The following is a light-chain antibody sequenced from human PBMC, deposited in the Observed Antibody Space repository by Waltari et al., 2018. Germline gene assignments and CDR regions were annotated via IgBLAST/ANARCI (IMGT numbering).Light chain of an antibody. J-gene: IGKJ1*01. Sequence: EVVLTQSPGTLSLSPGGPATLACRANQSVGTSLAWYQQKPGQAPRLLIYGASRRATGIPDRFSGSGSGTDFSLTISRLEPEDFAVYYCQHYVRLPATFGQGTKVEI. CDR2: GAS. V-gene: IGKV3-20*01. CDR1: QSVGTS. CDR3: QHYVRLPAT.